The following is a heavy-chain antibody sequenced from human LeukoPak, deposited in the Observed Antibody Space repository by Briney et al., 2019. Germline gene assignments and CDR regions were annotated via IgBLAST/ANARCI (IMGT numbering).Heavy chain of an antibody. Sequence: PGGSLRLSCAASGFTFSSYSMNWVRHAPGKGLEWVSSISSSSSYIYYADSVKGRFTISRDNAKNSLYLQMNSLRAEDTAVYYCAREERDGYNYYWYFDLWGRGTLVTVSS. D-gene: IGHD5-24*01. CDR3: AREERDGYNYYWYFDL. J-gene: IGHJ2*01. V-gene: IGHV3-21*01. CDR1: GFTFSSYS. CDR2: ISSSSSYI.